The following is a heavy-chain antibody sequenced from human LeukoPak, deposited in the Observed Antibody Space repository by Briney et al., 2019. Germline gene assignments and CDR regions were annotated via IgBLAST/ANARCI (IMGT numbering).Heavy chain of an antibody. D-gene: IGHD3-16*01. V-gene: IGHV4-61*02. CDR3: ARDGGTGYFDY. CDR1: GGSISSGSYY. CDR2: IYSSGST. J-gene: IGHJ4*02. Sequence: KTSETLSLTCTVSGGSISSGSYYWSWIRQPAGKGLEWTGRIYSSGSTNYNPSLKSRVTISVDTSKNQFSLNLSSVTAADTAVYSCARDGGTGYFDYWGQGTLVTVSS.